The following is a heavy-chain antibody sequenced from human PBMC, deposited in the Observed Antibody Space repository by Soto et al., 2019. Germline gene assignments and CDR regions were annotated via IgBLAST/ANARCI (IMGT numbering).Heavy chain of an antibody. V-gene: IGHV3-74*01. CDR3: VRDGWAVAEN. D-gene: IGHD6-19*01. J-gene: IGHJ4*02. Sequence: EVQLVDSGGGSVQPGGSLRLSCAASGFTFSGYWMHWVRQGPGMGLVWVSGIKGDGTNTAYADSVRGRFTISRDNVKNILYLQMNSVRAEDTAVYYCVRDGWAVAENWGQGTLVTVSS. CDR2: IKGDGTNT. CDR1: GFTFSGYW.